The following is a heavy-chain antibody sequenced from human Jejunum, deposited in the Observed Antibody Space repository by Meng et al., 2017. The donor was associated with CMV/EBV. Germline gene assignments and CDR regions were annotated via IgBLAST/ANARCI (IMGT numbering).Heavy chain of an antibody. Sequence: FSFRNTWMTWVRQVPGKGLEWLGRIKSKSDGAKTDYPAPLKGRVTISRDDSRNTLYLEMNALTTEDTGVYYCATSGLNYYGIDVWGQGTTVTVSS. CDR1: FSFRNTW. CDR2: IKSKSDGAKT. D-gene: IGHD3/OR15-3a*01. CDR3: ATSGLNYYGIDV. V-gene: IGHV3-15*05. J-gene: IGHJ6*02.